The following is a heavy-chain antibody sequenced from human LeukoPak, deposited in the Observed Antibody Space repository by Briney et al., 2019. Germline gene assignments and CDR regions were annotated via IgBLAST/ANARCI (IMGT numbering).Heavy chain of an antibody. D-gene: IGHD3-3*01. Sequence: ASVKVSCKASGYTFTNYGISWVRQAPGQGLEWMGWISAYNGNTNYAQKLQGRVTMTTDTSTSTAYMELRSLRSDDTAVYYCARKYSSPMNDFWSVAFDIWGQGTMVTVSS. J-gene: IGHJ3*02. CDR3: ARKYSSPMNDFWSVAFDI. CDR2: ISAYNGNT. V-gene: IGHV1-18*01. CDR1: GYTFTNYG.